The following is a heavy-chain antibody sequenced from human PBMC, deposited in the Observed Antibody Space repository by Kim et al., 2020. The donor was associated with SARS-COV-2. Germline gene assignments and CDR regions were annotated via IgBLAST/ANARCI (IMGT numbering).Heavy chain of an antibody. CDR1: GFTVSSNY. D-gene: IGHD6-13*01. CDR3: ARDFGIAAGWFDS. V-gene: IGHV3-53*01. J-gene: IGHJ5*01. Sequence: GGSLRLSCAASGFTVSSNYMSWVRQAPGKGLEWVSVIHSGGTTYYADSVKGRFTISRDNSKNTLYLQMNSLRAEDTAVYYCARDFGIAAGWFDSWGQGTLVTVSS. CDR2: IHSGGTT.